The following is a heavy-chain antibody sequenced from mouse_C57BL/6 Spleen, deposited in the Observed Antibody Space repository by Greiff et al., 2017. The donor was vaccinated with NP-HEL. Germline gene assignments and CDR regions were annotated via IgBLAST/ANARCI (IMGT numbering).Heavy chain of an antibody. CDR2: IYPGDGDT. CDR1: GYAFSSSW. V-gene: IGHV1-82*01. Sequence: VQLQQSGPELVKPGASVKISCKASGYAFSSSWMNWVKQRPGKGLEWIGRIYPGDGDTNYNGKFKGKATLTADKSSRTAYMQLSSLTSEDSAVYFCATPYYYGSSYYFDYWGQGTTLTVSS. J-gene: IGHJ2*01. D-gene: IGHD1-1*01. CDR3: ATPYYYGSSYYFDY.